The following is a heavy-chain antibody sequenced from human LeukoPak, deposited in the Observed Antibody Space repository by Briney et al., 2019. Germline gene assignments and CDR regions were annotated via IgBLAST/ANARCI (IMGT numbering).Heavy chain of an antibody. J-gene: IGHJ6*02. V-gene: IGHV4-4*02. CDR2: IYHSGST. CDR3: ARLRDYYDSSGTHPPYGMDV. Sequence: PSGTLSLTCAVSGGSISSSNWWSWVRQPPGKGLEWIGEIYHSGSTNYNPSLKSRVTISVDTSKNQFSLKLSSVTAADTAVYYCARLRDYYDSSGTHPPYGMDVWGQGTTVTVSS. D-gene: IGHD3-22*01. CDR1: GGSISSSNW.